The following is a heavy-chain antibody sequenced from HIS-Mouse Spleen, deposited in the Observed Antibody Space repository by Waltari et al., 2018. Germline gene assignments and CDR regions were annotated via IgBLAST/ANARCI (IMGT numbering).Heavy chain of an antibody. CDR2: ISSSSSYI. J-gene: IGHJ3*02. CDR3: ARRLLTGDAFDI. V-gene: IGHV3-21*01. D-gene: IGHD7-27*01. CDR1: GSPFSSQR. Sequence: EVQLVQSGGGLVKPGGSPSPSCAASGSPFSSQRMNWVRQAPGKGLEWVSSISSSSSYIYYADSVKGRFTISRDNAKNSLYLQMNSLRAEDTAVYYCARRLLTGDAFDIWGQGTMVTVSS.